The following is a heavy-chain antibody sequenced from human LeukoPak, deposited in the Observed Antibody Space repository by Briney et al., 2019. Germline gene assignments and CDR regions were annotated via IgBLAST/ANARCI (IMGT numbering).Heavy chain of an antibody. V-gene: IGHV4-61*02. CDR1: GGSVSSGTYY. CDR2: IYTSGSA. Sequence: SETLSLTCTVSGGSVSSGTYYWTWIRQPAGKGLEWIGRIYTSGSANFDPSLKSRVSISLGTSQNQFSLKLSSVTAADTAVYYCAREGAARNFDYWGQGILVTVSS. J-gene: IGHJ4*02. CDR3: AREGAARNFDY. D-gene: IGHD6-6*01.